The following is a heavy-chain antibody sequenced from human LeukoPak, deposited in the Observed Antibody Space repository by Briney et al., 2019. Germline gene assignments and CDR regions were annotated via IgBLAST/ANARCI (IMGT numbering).Heavy chain of an antibody. D-gene: IGHD3-10*01. J-gene: IGHJ2*01. CDR2: IYYSGST. CDR3: ARVSYYGSGSYRYFDL. Sequence: SETLSLTCTVSGGSISSYYGSWIRHPPGKGLEWIGYIYYSGSTNYNPSLKSRVTISVDTSKNQFSLKLISVTAADTAVYYCARVSYYGSGSYRYFDLWGRGTLVTVSS. CDR1: GGSISSYY. V-gene: IGHV4-59*01.